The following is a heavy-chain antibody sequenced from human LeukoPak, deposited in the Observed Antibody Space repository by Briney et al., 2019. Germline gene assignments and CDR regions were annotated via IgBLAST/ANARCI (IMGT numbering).Heavy chain of an antibody. D-gene: IGHD6-13*01. CDR3: ARVQAAAGTFPIGDGYYYYGMDV. CDR1: GFTFSDYY. Sequence: GGSLRLSCAASGFTFSDYYMSWSRQAPGKGLEWVSYISSSGSTIYYADSVKGRFTISRDNAKNSLYLQMNSLRAEDTAVYYCARVQAAAGTFPIGDGYYYYGMDVWGQGTTVTVSS. J-gene: IGHJ6*02. CDR2: ISSSGSTI. V-gene: IGHV3-11*01.